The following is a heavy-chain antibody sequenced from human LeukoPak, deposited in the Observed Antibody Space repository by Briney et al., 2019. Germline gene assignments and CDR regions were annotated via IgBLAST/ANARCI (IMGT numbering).Heavy chain of an antibody. CDR1: GFTFSSYG. J-gene: IGHJ4*02. CDR2: ISYDGSNK. D-gene: IGHD3-22*01. CDR3: ARDSQYYYDSSGYYWIPYYFDY. V-gene: IGHV3-30*03. Sequence: GGSLRLSCAASGFTFSSYGMHWVRQAPGKGLEWVAVISYDGSNKYYADSVKGRFTISRDNAKNSLYLQMNSLRAEDTAVYYCARDSQYYYDSSGYYWIPYYFDYWGQGTLVTVSS.